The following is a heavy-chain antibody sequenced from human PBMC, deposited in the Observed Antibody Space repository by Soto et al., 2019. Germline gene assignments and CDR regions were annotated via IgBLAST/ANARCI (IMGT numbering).Heavy chain of an antibody. CDR3: ARLFGGYEGDDAFDI. J-gene: IGHJ3*02. V-gene: IGHV4-30-4*01. CDR1: GGSINSGDYY. D-gene: IGHD5-12*01. CDR2: IYYSGSP. Sequence: QVQLQESGPGLVKPSQTLSLTCTVSGGSINSGDYYWSWIRQPPGKGLEWIGYIYYSGSPYYNPSLNSRVTIAVDPSKNRFSLRLSSVTAADTAVYYCARLFGGYEGDDAFDIWGQGTLVTVSS.